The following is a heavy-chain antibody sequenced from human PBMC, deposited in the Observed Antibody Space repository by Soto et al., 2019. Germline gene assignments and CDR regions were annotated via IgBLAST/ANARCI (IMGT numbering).Heavy chain of an antibody. Sequence: GGSLRLSCAASGFIFRNAWMNWVRQVPGKGLEWVGRIKTKLDGGTTEYAGPVKGRFTPSRDDSKNTLFLQMNSLQTEDTAVYYCSTDDLGRDSGGYPTFDYWGQGTLVTVSS. CDR1: GFIFRNAW. D-gene: IGHD3-22*01. V-gene: IGHV3-15*07. CDR2: IKTKLDGGTT. CDR3: STDDLGRDSGGYPTFDY. J-gene: IGHJ4*02.